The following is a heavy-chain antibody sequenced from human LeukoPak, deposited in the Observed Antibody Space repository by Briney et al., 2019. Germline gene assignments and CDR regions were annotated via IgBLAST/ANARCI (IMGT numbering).Heavy chain of an antibody. Sequence: SETLSLTCAVYGGSFSGYYCSWIRQPPGKGLEWIGEINHSGSTNYNPSLKSRVTISVDTSKNQFSLKPSSVTAADTAVYYCATPRRAARPQRTYYLDYWGQGTLVTVSS. CDR1: GGSFSGYY. CDR3: ATPRRAARPQRTYYLDY. D-gene: IGHD6-6*01. J-gene: IGHJ4*02. CDR2: INHSGST. V-gene: IGHV4-34*01.